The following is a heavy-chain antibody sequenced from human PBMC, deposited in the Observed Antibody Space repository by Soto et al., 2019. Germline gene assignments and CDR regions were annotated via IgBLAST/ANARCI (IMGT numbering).Heavy chain of an antibody. CDR2: LKPDNGGT. D-gene: IGHD3-10*01. Sequence: QVQLVQSGAEVKPPGASVKVSCKASGYTFTGHDMHWVRQVSGRRLEFLGWLKPDNGGTYYAPKFQGRVTFTRDTSNTIAYMEMSGLHSDDTAVYFCARDLCPLGSGSPCPTFGMDVWGQGTTVAVTS. CDR1: GYTFTGHD. CDR3: ARDLCPLGSGSPCPTFGMDV. V-gene: IGHV1-2*02. J-gene: IGHJ6*02.